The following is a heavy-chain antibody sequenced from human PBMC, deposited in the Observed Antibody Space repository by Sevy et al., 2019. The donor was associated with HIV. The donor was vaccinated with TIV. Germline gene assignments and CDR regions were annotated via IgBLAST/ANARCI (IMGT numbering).Heavy chain of an antibody. CDR3: ARDRIFAVGFNCMDV. D-gene: IGHD3-3*02. CDR1: GGSVSSGGHY. J-gene: IGHJ6*02. CDR2: IHYSGNT. Sequence: SETLSLTCTVSGGSVSSGGHYWGWVRQPPGKGLEWIGYIHYSGNTNYNPSLKSRVTISVDTSKEQFSLKLSSVTAADTAVYYCARDRIFAVGFNCMDVWGQGTTVTVSS. V-gene: IGHV4-61*08.